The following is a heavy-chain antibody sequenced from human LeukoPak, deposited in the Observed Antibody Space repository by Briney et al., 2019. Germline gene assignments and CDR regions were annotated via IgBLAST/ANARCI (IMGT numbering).Heavy chain of an antibody. CDR2: IWYDGSNK. CDR1: GFTFSSYG. Sequence: PGRSLRLSCAASGFTFSSYGMHWVRQAPGKGLEWVAVIWYDGSNKYYADSVKGRFTISRDNSKNTLYLQMNSLRAEDTAVYYCAKDRGGGGSCIDHWGQGTLVTVSS. CDR3: AKDRGGGGSCIDH. V-gene: IGHV3-33*06. J-gene: IGHJ4*02. D-gene: IGHD2-15*01.